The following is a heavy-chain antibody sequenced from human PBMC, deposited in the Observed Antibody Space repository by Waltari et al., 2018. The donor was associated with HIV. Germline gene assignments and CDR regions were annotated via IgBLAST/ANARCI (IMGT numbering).Heavy chain of an antibody. CDR3: AIGGKNDFWSAYYGRPFES. Sequence: QVHLQQWGPGLLKPSETPSTTCAVHGGSFSGYYWSQIRRPPAKGLVWIGEINHIGNNDDHPSLRCRRPISVETCNNQCSLELNSVPSSLTAVDSCAIGGKNDFWSAYYGRPFESWGKGTMFTVSS. V-gene: IGHV4-34*02. CDR2: INHIGNN. CDR1: GGSFSGYY. J-gene: IGHJ3*02. D-gene: IGHD3-3*01.